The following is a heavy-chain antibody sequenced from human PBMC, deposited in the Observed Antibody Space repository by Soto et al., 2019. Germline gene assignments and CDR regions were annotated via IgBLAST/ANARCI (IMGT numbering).Heavy chain of an antibody. Sequence: EVQLVESGGGLVQPGGSRRLSCAASGFTFSTYWMHWVRQAPGKGLVWVSRVSGDGSRTNYAYSVKGRFTISRDNAKNTFYLQINSLRSEATAVYYCARGAYRDYYFDCWGQGTLVTVSS. D-gene: IGHD4-4*01. CDR1: GFTFSTYW. CDR3: ARGAYRDYYFDC. CDR2: VSGDGSRT. V-gene: IGHV3-74*01. J-gene: IGHJ4*02.